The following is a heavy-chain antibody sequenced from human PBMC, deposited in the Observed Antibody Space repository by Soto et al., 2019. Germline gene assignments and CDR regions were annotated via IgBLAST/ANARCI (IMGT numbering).Heavy chain of an antibody. Sequence: PSETLSLTCAVYGGSFSGYYWSWIRQPPGKGLEWIGEINHSGSTNYNPSLKSRVTISVDTSKNQFSLKLNSVTAADTAVYYCARERAVLLWFGELSVNWFDPWGQGTLVTVSS. CDR2: INHSGST. J-gene: IGHJ5*02. CDR1: GGSFSGYY. V-gene: IGHV4-34*01. D-gene: IGHD3-10*01. CDR3: ARERAVLLWFGELSVNWFDP.